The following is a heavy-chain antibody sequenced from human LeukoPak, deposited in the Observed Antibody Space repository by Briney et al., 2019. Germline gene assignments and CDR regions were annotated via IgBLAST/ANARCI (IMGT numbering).Heavy chain of an antibody. CDR2: ISSSRSIT. V-gene: IGHV3-48*01. J-gene: IGHJ4*02. Sequence: GGSLRLSCAASGFTFSSYSMNWVRQAPGKGLEWVSYISSSRSITYYADSVKGRFTISRDNGKNSLYLQMNSLRAEDTAVYYCARGRSYLDYWGQGTLVTVSS. CDR1: GFTFSSYS. D-gene: IGHD3-10*01. CDR3: ARGRSYLDY.